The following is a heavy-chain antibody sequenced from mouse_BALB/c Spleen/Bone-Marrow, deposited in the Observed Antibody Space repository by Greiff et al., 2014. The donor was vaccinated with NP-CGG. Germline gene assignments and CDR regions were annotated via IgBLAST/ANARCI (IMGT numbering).Heavy chain of an antibody. D-gene: IGHD2-4*01. Sequence: EVKLVESGPELVKPGASVKMSCKASGYTFTSYVMHWVKQKPGQGLEWIGYINPYNDGTKYNEKLKGKATLTSDKSSSTAYMELSSLTSEDSAVYYCAREGSTMITTEAWFAYWGQGTLVTVSA. J-gene: IGHJ3*01. CDR3: AREGSTMITTEAWFAY. V-gene: IGHV1-14*01. CDR1: GYTFTSYV. CDR2: INPYNDGT.